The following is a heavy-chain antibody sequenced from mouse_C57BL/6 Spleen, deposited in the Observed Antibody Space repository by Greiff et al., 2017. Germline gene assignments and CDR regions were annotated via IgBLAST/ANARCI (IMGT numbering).Heavy chain of an antibody. Sequence: VQLQQSGAELMKPGASVKLSCKASGYTFTGYWIEWVKQRPGHGLEWIGEILPGSGSTTYNEKFKGKATFTAETSSNTAYMHLSSLTTEDSAFYYCARMYYYVSSYGWFAYWGPGTLVTVSA. D-gene: IGHD1-1*01. V-gene: IGHV1-9*01. CDR1: GYTFTGYW. CDR3: ARMYYYVSSYGWFAY. J-gene: IGHJ3*01. CDR2: ILPGSGST.